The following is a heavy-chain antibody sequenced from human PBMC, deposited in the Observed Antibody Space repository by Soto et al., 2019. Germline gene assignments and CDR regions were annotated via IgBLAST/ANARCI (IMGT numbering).Heavy chain of an antibody. CDR3: ARRHYNSSGYLDWFDP. V-gene: IGHV5-51*01. Sequence: GEFLTTPSTCAGYNFTRYWIGWVRQMPGKGLEWMGIIYPGDSDTRYSPSFQGQVTISADKSISTAYLQWSSLKASDTAMYYCARRHYNSSGYLDWFDPWGQGTLVTVSS. CDR1: GYNFTRYW. J-gene: IGHJ5*02. D-gene: IGHD3-22*01. CDR2: IYPGDSDT.